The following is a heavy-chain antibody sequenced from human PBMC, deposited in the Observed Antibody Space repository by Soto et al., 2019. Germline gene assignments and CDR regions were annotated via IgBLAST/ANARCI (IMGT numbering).Heavy chain of an antibody. Sequence: ASVKVSCKASGYSFTDYXXHWVRQAPGQGLEWLGRINPKSGGTSTAQKFQGWVTMTTDTSISTASMELTRLTSDDTAIYYCARGDSTDCSNGVCSFFYNHDMDVWGQGTTVTVSS. CDR3: ARGDSTDCSNGVCSFFYNHDMDV. CDR1: GYSFTDYX. D-gene: IGHD2-8*01. CDR2: INPKSGGT. J-gene: IGHJ6*02. V-gene: IGHV1-2*04.